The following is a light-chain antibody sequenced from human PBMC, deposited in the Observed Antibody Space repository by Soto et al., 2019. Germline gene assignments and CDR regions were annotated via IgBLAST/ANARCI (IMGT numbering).Light chain of an antibody. J-gene: IGLJ1*01. Sequence: QSVLTQPASVCVAPGQRVTISCSGTSSSISAGYEVHWYHQLPGTAPKLVVSGNGNRPSGVPDRLSASKSGTSASLAITGLQAEDEGHYYCQSYDKRLTAYVFGTGTKVTVL. CDR1: SSSISAGYE. V-gene: IGLV1-40*01. CDR3: QSYDKRLTAYV. CDR2: GNG.